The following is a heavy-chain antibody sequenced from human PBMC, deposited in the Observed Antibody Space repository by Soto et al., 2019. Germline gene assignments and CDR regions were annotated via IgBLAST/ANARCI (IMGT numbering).Heavy chain of an antibody. J-gene: IGHJ5*02. CDR3: ARGKTSFDP. D-gene: IGHD4-17*01. Sequence: QVQLQESGPGLVRPSETLSLTCTVSGGSMSDHYWSWIRQPPGRGLEWIGYFYYSGSTNYNTSLKSRVTMSGDTSKNQFSLKLSSVTAADTAVYYCARGKTSFDPWGQGTQVTVSS. CDR2: FYYSGST. V-gene: IGHV4-59*11. CDR1: GGSMSDHY.